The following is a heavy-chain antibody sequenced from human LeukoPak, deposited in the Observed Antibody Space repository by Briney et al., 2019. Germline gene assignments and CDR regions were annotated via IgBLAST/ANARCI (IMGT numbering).Heavy chain of an antibody. CDR1: GYTFTSYG. D-gene: IGHD2-15*01. Sequence: ASVKVSCKASGYTFTSYGISWVRQAPGQGLEWMGWISAYNGNTNYAQKLQGRVTMTTDTSTSTAYMELRSLRSDDTAVYYCAKDEVLSQYCSGGSCSPFDYWGQGTLVTVSS. J-gene: IGHJ4*02. CDR3: AKDEVLSQYCSGGSCSPFDY. CDR2: ISAYNGNT. V-gene: IGHV1-18*01.